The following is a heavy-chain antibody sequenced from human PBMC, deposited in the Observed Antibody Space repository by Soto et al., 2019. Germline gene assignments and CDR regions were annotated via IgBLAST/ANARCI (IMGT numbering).Heavy chain of an antibody. D-gene: IGHD6-19*01. J-gene: IGHJ4*02. CDR2: ISGSGGST. CDR1: GFTFSSYA. V-gene: IGHV3-23*01. Sequence: EVQLLESGGGLVQPGGSLRLPCAASGFTFSSYAMSWVRQAPGKGLEWVSGISGSGGSTYYADSVRGRFTISRDNSKNTLYLQMNSLTAEDTAVYYCAKERVAVAGTEFDYWDQGTLVTVSS. CDR3: AKERVAVAGTEFDY.